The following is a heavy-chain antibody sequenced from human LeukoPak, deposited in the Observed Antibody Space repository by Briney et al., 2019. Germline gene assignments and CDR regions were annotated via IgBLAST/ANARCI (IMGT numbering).Heavy chain of an antibody. CDR1: GGSFSGYY. V-gene: IGHV4-34*01. D-gene: IGHD3-10*01. J-gene: IGHJ1*01. CDR3: ARGSSYGSGSYRSEDFQH. Sequence: SETPSLTCAVYGGSFSGYYWSWIRQPPGKGLEWIGEINHSGSTNYNPSLKSRGNITVYTSKNQFSLKLSSVTAADTAVYYCARGSSYGSGSYRSEDFQHWGQGTLVTVSS. CDR2: INHSGST.